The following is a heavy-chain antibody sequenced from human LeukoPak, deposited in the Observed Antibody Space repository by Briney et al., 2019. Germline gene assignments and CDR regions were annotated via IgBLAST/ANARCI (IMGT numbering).Heavy chain of an antibody. D-gene: IGHD3-22*01. CDR2: IYTSGST. CDR3: VSNGYYSLDV. V-gene: IGHV4-4*07. Sequence: ESSETLSLTCTVSGGSISSYYWSWIRQPAGKGLEWIGRIYTSGSTNYNPSLKSRVTMSVDTSKNQFSLKLSSVTAADTAVYYCVSNGYYSLDVWGKGTTVTVSS. CDR1: GGSISSYY. J-gene: IGHJ6*04.